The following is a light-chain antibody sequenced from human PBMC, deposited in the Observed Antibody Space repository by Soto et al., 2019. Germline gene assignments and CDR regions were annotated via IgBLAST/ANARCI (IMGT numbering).Light chain of an antibody. CDR1: SSDVGSYNL. CDR2: EVS. V-gene: IGLV2-23*02. Sequence: QSVLTQPASVSGSPGQSITISCTGTSSDVGSYNLVSWYQQHPGKAPKLMIYEVSKRPSGVSNRFSGSKSGNTASLTISGLQAEDKADYYCCSYAGSSTFVYVFGTGTKVTV. CDR3: CSYAGSSTFVYV. J-gene: IGLJ1*01.